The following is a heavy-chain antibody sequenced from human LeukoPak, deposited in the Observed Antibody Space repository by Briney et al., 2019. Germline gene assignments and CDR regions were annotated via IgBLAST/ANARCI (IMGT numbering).Heavy chain of an antibody. J-gene: IGHJ4*02. V-gene: IGHV5-10-1*01. CDR2: IDPRDSYT. CDR1: GYSFTSYW. CDR3: ARGRGVISHFDY. Sequence: GESLKISCKGSGYSFTSYWISWVRQMPGKGLEWMGRIDPRDSYTNYSPSFQGHVTISADKSISTAYLQWSSLKASDTAMYYCARGRGVISHFDYWGQGALVTVSS. D-gene: IGHD3-10*01.